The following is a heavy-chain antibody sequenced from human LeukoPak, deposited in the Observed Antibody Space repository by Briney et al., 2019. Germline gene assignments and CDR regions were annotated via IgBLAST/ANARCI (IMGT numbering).Heavy chain of an antibody. CDR1: GFTFSSYA. CDR3: ARDYGDSTPWYFDL. CDR2: ISYDGSNK. D-gene: IGHD4-17*01. Sequence: GGSLRLSCAASGFTFSSYAMHWVRQAPGKGLEGVAVISYDGSNKYYTDSVKGRFTISRDNSKNTLYLQMNSLRAEDTAVYYCARDYGDSTPWYFDLWGRGTLVTVSS. V-gene: IGHV3-30-3*01. J-gene: IGHJ2*01.